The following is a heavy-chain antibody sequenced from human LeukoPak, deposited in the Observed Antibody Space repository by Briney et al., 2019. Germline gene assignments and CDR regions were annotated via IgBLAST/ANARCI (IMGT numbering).Heavy chain of an antibody. J-gene: IGHJ4*02. CDR1: GFTFSSCG. D-gene: IGHD5-18*01. CDR2: ISYDGSDK. CDR3: AKDSGYSYGYCFDY. Sequence: GGSLRLSCAASGFTFSSCGMHWVRQAPGKGLVWVAVISYDGSDKFYADSVKGRFTISRDNSKNTLYLQMNSLRAEDTAVYYSAKDSGYSYGYCFDYWGQGTLVTVSS. V-gene: IGHV3-30*18.